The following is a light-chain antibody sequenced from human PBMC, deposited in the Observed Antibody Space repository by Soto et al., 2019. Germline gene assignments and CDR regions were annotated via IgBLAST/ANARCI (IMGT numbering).Light chain of an antibody. CDR1: QSISNH. J-gene: IGKJ1*01. V-gene: IGKV1-6*01. CDR2: AAS. CDR3: LQNHNYPRT. Sequence: IQMTQSPSSLSASVEDRVIITCRASQSISNHLNWYQQKPGKAPKLLIFAASRLQSGVPSRFSGSGSGAAFTLTITSLRPEDSATYYCLQNHNYPRTFGQGTKVDIK.